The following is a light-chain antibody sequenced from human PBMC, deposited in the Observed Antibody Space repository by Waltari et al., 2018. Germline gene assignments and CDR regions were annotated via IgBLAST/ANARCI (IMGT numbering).Light chain of an antibody. CDR2: RSD. V-gene: IGLV1-44*01. Sequence: QSVLTQPPSASGTPGQRVTISCSGRSSNLGSNLVNWYQQFPGKAPKLLIYRSDQRPSGVPDRFSGSKSGTSASLAINGLQSEDEAAYYCAAWDDSLHGHWVFGGGTKVTVL. CDR3: AAWDDSLHGHWV. J-gene: IGLJ3*02. CDR1: SSNLGSNL.